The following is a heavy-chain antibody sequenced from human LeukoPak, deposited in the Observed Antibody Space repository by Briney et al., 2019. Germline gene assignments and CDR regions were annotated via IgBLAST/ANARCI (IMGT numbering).Heavy chain of an antibody. CDR2: ISYIGTA. D-gene: IGHD5-18*01. V-gene: IGHV4-39*01. Sequence: SETLSLTCSVSGDSISNNNWSWAWIRQPPGKGLEWIGSISYIGTAFYNPSLKTRVTISVNTSKNQFSLKINSVTAADTARYYCAGLAGGHSLKYWGQGTLVTVSS. J-gene: IGHJ4*02. CDR1: GDSISNNNWS. CDR3: AGLAGGHSLKY.